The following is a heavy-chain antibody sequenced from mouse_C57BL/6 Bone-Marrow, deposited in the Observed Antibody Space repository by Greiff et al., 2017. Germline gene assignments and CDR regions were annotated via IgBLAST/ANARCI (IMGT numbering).Heavy chain of an antibody. CDR2: ISDGGSYT. CDR3: ARSDYGSSYGFAY. Sequence: EVQGVESGGGLVKPGGSLKLSCAASGFTFSSYAMSWVRQTPEKRLEWVATISDGGSYTYYPDNVKGRFTISRDNAKNNLYLQMSHLKSEDTAMYYCARSDYGSSYGFAYWGQGTLVTVSA. V-gene: IGHV5-4*01. CDR1: GFTFSSYA. J-gene: IGHJ3*01. D-gene: IGHD1-1*01.